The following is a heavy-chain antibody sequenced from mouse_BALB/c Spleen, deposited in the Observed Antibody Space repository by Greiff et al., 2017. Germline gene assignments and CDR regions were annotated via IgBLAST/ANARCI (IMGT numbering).Heavy chain of an antibody. V-gene: IGHV5-12-2*01. Sequence: EVKLMESGGGLVQPGGSLKLSCAASGFTFSSYTMSWVRQTPEKRLEWVAYISNGGGSTYYPDTVKGRFTISRDNAKNTLYLQMSSLKSEDTAMYYCARHEFITTATWFAYWGQGTLVTVSA. CDR1: GFTFSSYT. CDR2: ISNGGGST. D-gene: IGHD1-2*01. J-gene: IGHJ3*01. CDR3: ARHEFITTATWFAY.